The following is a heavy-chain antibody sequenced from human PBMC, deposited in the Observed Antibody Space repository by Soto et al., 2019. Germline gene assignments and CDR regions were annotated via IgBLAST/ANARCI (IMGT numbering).Heavy chain of an antibody. CDR2: ISYDGSNK. D-gene: IGHD6-13*01. Sequence: GGSLRLSCAASGFTFSSYAMHWVRQAPGKGLEWVAVISYDGSNKYYADSVKGRFTISRDNSKNTLYLQMNSLRAEDTAVYYCARDGRIAEYYFDYWGQGTLVTVSS. J-gene: IGHJ4*02. V-gene: IGHV3-30-3*01. CDR3: ARDGRIAEYYFDY. CDR1: GFTFSSYA.